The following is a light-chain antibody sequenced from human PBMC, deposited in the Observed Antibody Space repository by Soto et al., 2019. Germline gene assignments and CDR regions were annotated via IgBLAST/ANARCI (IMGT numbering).Light chain of an antibody. CDR3: SSYARNRDVL. CDR1: SSDVGGYSY. CDR2: EVS. J-gene: IGLJ2*01. Sequence: ALTQPPSASGSPGQSVAISCTGTSSDVGGYSYVSWYQQHPGKAPKLMIYEVSKRPSGVPDRFSGSKSGNTASLTVSGLQAEDEADYYCSSYARNRDVLFGGGTKLTVL. V-gene: IGLV2-8*01.